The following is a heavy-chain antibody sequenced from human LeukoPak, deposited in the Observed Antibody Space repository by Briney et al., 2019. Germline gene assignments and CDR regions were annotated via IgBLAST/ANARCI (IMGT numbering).Heavy chain of an antibody. CDR1: GFTFSNYA. CDR2: ISYDGSNK. V-gene: IGHV3-30*03. Sequence: GGSLRLSCAASGFTFSNYAMHWVRQAPGKGLEWVAVISYDGSNKYYADSVKGRFTLSRYNSKNTLYLQMNSLGAEDTAVYYCGLGYCTGATCHPYSWGQGTLVTVSS. CDR3: GLGYCTGATCHPYS. J-gene: IGHJ4*02. D-gene: IGHD2-8*02.